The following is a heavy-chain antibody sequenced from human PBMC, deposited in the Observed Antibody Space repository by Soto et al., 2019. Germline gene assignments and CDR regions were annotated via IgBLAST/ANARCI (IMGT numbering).Heavy chain of an antibody. CDR2: ISAGGGTT. CDR3: AKVIAVAGSGGRRHYFDS. CDR1: GFTFSSYA. D-gene: IGHD6-19*01. Sequence: EVQLLESGGGLVQPGGSLRLSCAASGFTFSSYAMTWVHQAPGKGLESVSVISAGGGTTYYADSVKGRFTISRDNSKNTLSLQMNSLRAEDTAVYYCAKVIAVAGSGGRRHYFDSWGQGTLVTVSS. J-gene: IGHJ4*02. V-gene: IGHV3-23*01.